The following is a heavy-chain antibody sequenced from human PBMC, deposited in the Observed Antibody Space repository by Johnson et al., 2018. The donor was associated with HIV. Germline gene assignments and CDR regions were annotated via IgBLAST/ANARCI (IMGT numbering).Heavy chain of an antibody. CDR2: IYSAGRT. D-gene: IGHD5-24*01. CDR1: GFTFSSYA. J-gene: IGHJ3*02. Sequence: VQLVESGGGVVQPGRSLRLSCAASGFTFSSYALHWVRQAPGNWLDWVSVIYSAGRTHYADSVTARFTISRDNSKNTLYLQMNSLRAEDTAVYYCAREMAATNAWALDIWGQGTMVTVSS. CDR3: AREMAATNAWALDI. V-gene: IGHV3-53*01.